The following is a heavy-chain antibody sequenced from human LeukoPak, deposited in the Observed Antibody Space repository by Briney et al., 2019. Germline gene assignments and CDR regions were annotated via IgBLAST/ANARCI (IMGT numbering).Heavy chain of an antibody. CDR3: ARPLGSKGFDY. CDR2: IYSGGST. D-gene: IGHD3-10*01. Sequence: GGSLRLSCAASGFTVSSNYMSWVRQAPGKGLEWVSVIYSGGSTYYADSVKGRSTISRDNSKNTLYLQMNSLRAEDTAVYYCARPLGSKGFDYWGQGTLVTVSS. CDR1: GFTVSSNY. J-gene: IGHJ4*02. V-gene: IGHV3-66*04.